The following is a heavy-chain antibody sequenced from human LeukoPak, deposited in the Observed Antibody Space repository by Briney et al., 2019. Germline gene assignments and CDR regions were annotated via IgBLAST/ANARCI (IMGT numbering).Heavy chain of an antibody. CDR1: GGSMNNYY. CDR2: IHYTGIT. CDR3: ARILEGSGAAFDI. Sequence: SETLSLTCIVSGGSMNNYYWTWLRQPPGKGLEWLAYIHYTGITNYNPSLRSRVTISLDASKSQLSLKLNSVTAADTAFYYCARILEGSGAAFDIWGQGTMVTVSS. J-gene: IGHJ3*02. V-gene: IGHV4-59*01. D-gene: IGHD3-3*02.